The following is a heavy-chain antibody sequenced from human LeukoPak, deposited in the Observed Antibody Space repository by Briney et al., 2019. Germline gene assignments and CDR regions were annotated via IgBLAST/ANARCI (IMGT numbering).Heavy chain of an antibody. V-gene: IGHV4-39*01. D-gene: IGHD3-10*01. CDR3: ASVDRGWFGVGEY. CDR2: IYYSGST. CDR1: GGSISTNNYY. J-gene: IGHJ4*02. Sequence: SETLSLTCTVPGGSISTNNYYWGWIRQPPGKGLEWIGSIYYSGSTYYNPSLKSRVTISVDTSKNQFSLKLTSVTAADTAVYYCASVDRGWFGVGEYWGQGTLVTVSS.